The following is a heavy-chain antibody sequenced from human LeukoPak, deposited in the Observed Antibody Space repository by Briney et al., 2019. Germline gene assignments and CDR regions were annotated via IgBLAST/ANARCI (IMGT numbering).Heavy chain of an antibody. CDR3: ARDDYYYMDV. V-gene: IGHV1-8*02. J-gene: IGHJ6*03. CDR2: MNPNSGNT. CDR1: GGTFSSYA. Sequence: ASVKVSCKASGGTFSSYAISWVRQATGQGLEWMGWMNPNSGNTGYAQKFQGRVTMTRNTSISTAYMELSSLRSEDTAVYYCARDDYYYMDVWGKGTTVTISS.